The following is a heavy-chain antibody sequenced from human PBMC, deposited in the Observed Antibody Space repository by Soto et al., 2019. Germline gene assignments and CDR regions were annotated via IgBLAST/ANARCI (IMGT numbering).Heavy chain of an antibody. Sequence: GSLRLSCAASGFTFSSYAMSWVRQAPGKGLEWVSAISGSGGSTYYADSVKGRFTISRDNSKNTLYLQMNSLRAEDTAVYYCAKARCSSTSCLTFDYWGQGTLVTVSS. D-gene: IGHD2-2*01. J-gene: IGHJ4*02. CDR2: ISGSGGST. CDR3: AKARCSSTSCLTFDY. V-gene: IGHV3-23*01. CDR1: GFTFSSYA.